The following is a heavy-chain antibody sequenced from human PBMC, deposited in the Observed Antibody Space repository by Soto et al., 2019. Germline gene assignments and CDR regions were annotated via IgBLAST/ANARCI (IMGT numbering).Heavy chain of an antibody. CDR3: AKDGGKTSYYDILSGYYIPYYFDS. Sequence: GGSRRLSCAASGFTCDYYTMHWVRQAPGKGLEWVSLISWDGGSTYYADSVKGRFTISRDNSKNSLYLQMNSLRTEDTALYYCAKDGGKTSYYDILSGYYIPYYFDSWGQGTLVTVSS. D-gene: IGHD3-9*01. J-gene: IGHJ4*02. CDR1: GFTCDYYT. CDR2: ISWDGGST. V-gene: IGHV3-43*01.